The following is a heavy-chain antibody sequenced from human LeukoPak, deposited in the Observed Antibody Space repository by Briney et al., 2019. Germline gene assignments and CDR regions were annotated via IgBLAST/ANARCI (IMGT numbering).Heavy chain of an antibody. CDR2: IYYSGST. CDR3: ARAPDYYDAFDI. J-gene: IGHJ3*02. V-gene: IGHV4-61*10. CDR1: GGSISSGSYY. D-gene: IGHD3-10*01. Sequence: SQTLSLTCTVSGGSISSGSYYWSWIRQPAGKGLEWIGYIYYSGSTNYNPSLKSRVTISVDTSKNQFSLKLSSVTAADTAVYYCARAPDYYDAFDIWGQGTMVTVSS.